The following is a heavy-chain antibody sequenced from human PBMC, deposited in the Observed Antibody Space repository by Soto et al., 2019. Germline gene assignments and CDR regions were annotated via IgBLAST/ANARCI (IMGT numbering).Heavy chain of an antibody. J-gene: IGHJ3*02. CDR1: GFTFSSYA. Sequence: GGSLRLSCSASGFTFSSYAMHWVRQAPGKGLEYVSVISSNGGSTYHADSVKGRFTISRDNSKNTLYLQMSSLRAEDKAVYYCVKVVKGSTLIPYSYDSSAYYYEAFNIWGQGTKVTVSS. V-gene: IGHV3-64D*06. D-gene: IGHD3-22*01. CDR3: VKVVKGSTLIPYSYDSSAYYYEAFNI. CDR2: ISSNGGST.